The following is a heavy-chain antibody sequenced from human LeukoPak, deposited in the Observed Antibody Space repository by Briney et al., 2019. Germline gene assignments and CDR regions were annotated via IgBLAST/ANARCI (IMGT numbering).Heavy chain of an antibody. D-gene: IGHD4-17*01. Sequence: GRSLRLSCAASGFTFSSYAMHWVRQAPGKGLEWISYISSSSRTIYYTGSVKGRFTISRDNAKNSLYLQMNSLRDDDTAVYYCARDFYGDYGFDFWGQGTLVTVSS. J-gene: IGHJ4*02. CDR2: ISSSSRTI. CDR1: GFTFSSYA. CDR3: ARDFYGDYGFDF. V-gene: IGHV3-48*02.